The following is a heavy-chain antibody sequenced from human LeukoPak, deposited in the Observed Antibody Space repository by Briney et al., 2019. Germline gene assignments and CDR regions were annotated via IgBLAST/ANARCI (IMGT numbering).Heavy chain of an antibody. V-gene: IGHV3-43*02. Sequence: GGSLRLSCAASGFTFYVYGIHWVRHATGKGLGWVSLISGDDTSTFYADSVKGRFTISRDNSKNSLYLQMDNLRTEDTALYYCAKDILRISAPGTRGFDSWGQGTLVTVSS. D-gene: IGHD6-13*01. J-gene: IGHJ4*02. CDR3: AKDILRISAPGTRGFDS. CDR1: GFTFYVYG. CDR2: ISGDDTST.